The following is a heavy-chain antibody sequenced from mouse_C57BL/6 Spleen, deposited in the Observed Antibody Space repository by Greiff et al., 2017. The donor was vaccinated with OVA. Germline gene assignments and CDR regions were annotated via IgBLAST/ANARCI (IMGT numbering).Heavy chain of an antibody. CDR2: IRSKSSNYAT. CDR3: VREGNSDYGVYYFDY. CDR1: GFTFNTYA. Sequence: EVQGVESGGGLVQPKGSLKLSCAASGFTFNTYAMHWVRQAPGKGLEWVARIRSKSSNYATYYADSVKDRFTISRDDSQSMLYLQMNNLKTEDTAMYYCVREGNSDYGVYYFDYWGQGTTLTVSS. J-gene: IGHJ2*01. D-gene: IGHD2-4*01. V-gene: IGHV10-3*01.